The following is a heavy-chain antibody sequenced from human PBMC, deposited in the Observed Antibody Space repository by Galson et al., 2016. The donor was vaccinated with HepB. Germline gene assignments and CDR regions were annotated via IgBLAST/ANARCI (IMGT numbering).Heavy chain of an antibody. CDR1: GFTFNAHW. D-gene: IGHD3-10*01. J-gene: IGHJ4*02. CDR3: SREMTGSYFD. V-gene: IGHV3-7*01. Sequence: SLRLSCAASGFTFNAHWMNWVRQAPGKGLEWVAKIRGDGIVSYYAESVRGRFTISRDNAKNSLYLQMNGLSVDETAVYYCSREMTGSYFDWGQGTLVTVSS. CDR2: IRGDGIVS.